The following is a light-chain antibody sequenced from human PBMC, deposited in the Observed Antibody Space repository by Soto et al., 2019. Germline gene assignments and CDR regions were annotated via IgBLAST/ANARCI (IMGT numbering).Light chain of an antibody. J-gene: IGKJ5*01. CDR2: DAS. V-gene: IGKV3-11*01. Sequence: THSPTTLSLPRKKRPTLPFRASQTVNIYLAWYQQKPGQAPRLLIYDASNRATGIPTRFSGSGSGTDFTLTISSLEPDDFAVYYCQQRRNLLTFCQGTRMEV. CDR3: QQRRNLLT. CDR1: QTVNIY.